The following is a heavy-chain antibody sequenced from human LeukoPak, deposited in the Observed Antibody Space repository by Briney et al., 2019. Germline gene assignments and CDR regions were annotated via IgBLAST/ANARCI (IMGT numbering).Heavy chain of an antibody. J-gene: IGHJ4*02. V-gene: IGHV1-2*02. CDR1: GYTFTGYY. CDR3: ARGITTGAPY. D-gene: IGHD1-1*01. CDR2: VNPNSGGT. Sequence: ASVKVSCKXSGYTFTGYYMHWVRQAPGQGLEWMGWVNPNSGGTNYSQKFQGRVTMTRDTSINTAYMDLSSLRSDDTAVYYCARGITTGAPYWGQGTLVTVSS.